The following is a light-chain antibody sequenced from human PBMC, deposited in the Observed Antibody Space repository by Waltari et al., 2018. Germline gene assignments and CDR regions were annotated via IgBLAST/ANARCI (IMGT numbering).Light chain of an antibody. CDR1: QGISSY. CDR3: QQLNSYPLFT. V-gene: IGKV1-9*01. CDR2: AAS. Sequence: IQLTQSPSSLSASVGDRVTITCRASQGISSYLAWYQQKPGKAPKLLTYAASTLQSGVPSRFSGSGSGTDFTLTIRSLQPEDFATYYCQQLNSYPLFTFGPGTIVDIK. J-gene: IGKJ3*01.